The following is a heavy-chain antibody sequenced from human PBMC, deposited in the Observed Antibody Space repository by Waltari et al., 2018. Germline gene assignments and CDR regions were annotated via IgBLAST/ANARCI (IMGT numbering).Heavy chain of an antibody. CDR1: GFAFRRYH. V-gene: IGHV3-21*01. CDR2: ISSASTFI. J-gene: IGHJ3*02. Sequence: EVQLVESGGGMAKPGGSLSLSCTASGFAFRRYHLTWVRQAPGKGLEWVSSISSASTFISYADSLKGRFRISRDNAKNTVSLLMNSLRAEDTAVYYCAREDRQVGLLGALDIWGQGTFVTVSS. D-gene: IGHD1-7*01. CDR3: AREDRQVGLLGALDI.